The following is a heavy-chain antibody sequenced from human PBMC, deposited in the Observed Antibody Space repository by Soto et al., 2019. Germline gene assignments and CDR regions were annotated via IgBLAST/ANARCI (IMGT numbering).Heavy chain of an antibody. D-gene: IGHD2-8*02. J-gene: IGHJ4*02. Sequence: QVQLVQSGAEVKKPGASVKVSCKASGYTFTSYGIIWVRQAPVQGLEWMGWISAYNGNINYAQKLQDRVTMTTDTATSTTYLELRRLRSDDTALYYWARTHCTGDTCYLGLGDYWGQGTLVTVSS. CDR1: GYTFTSYG. CDR2: ISAYNGNI. V-gene: IGHV1-18*01. CDR3: ARTHCTGDTCYLGLGDY.